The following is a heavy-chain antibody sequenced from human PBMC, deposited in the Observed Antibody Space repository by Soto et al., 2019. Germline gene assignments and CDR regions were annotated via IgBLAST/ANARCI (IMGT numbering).Heavy chain of an antibody. V-gene: IGHV3-23*01. CDR3: AKQRADYGSGADTFYFHS. J-gene: IGHJ4*02. CDR1: GVTFSNYA. CDR2: LSGSGGTT. D-gene: IGHD3-10*01. Sequence: EVQLLESGGGLVQPGGSLRLSCTVSGVTFSNYAMNWVRQAPGKGLEWVSSLSGSGGTTYYADSVKGRFIISRDNSKNTLYLLMNSLRAEDTALYYCAKQRADYGSGADTFYFHSWGQGALVTVSS.